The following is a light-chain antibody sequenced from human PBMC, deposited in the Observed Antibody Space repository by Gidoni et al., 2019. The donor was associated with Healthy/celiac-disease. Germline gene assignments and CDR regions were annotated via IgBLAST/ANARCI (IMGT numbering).Light chain of an antibody. CDR3: QQYNNWPWT. J-gene: IGKJ1*01. V-gene: IGKV3-15*01. CDR2: GAS. CDR1: QSVSSN. Sequence: EIVMTQSPATLSVSPGERATLSCRASQSVSSNLAWYQQKPGQAPRLLIYGASTRATGIPARFSGSGSGTEFTLTISSLQSEDFAVYYCQQYNNWPWTVXQXTKVEIK.